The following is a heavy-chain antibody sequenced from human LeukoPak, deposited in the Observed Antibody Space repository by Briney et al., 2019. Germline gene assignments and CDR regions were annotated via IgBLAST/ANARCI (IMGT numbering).Heavy chain of an antibody. CDR1: GSTFSSYG. D-gene: IGHD6-13*01. CDR2: IRYDGSNK. J-gene: IGHJ3*02. Sequence: GGSLRLSCAASGSTFSSYGMHWVRQAPGKGLEWVAFIRYDGSNKYYADSVKGRFTISRDNSKNTLYLQMNSLRAEDTAVYYCARANSSSFDAFDIWGQGTMVTVSS. V-gene: IGHV3-30*02. CDR3: ARANSSSFDAFDI.